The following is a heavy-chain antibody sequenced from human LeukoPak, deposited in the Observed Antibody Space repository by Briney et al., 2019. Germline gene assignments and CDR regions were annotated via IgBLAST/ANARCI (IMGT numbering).Heavy chain of an antibody. CDR2: IYYTGSV. Sequence: SETPSLTCTVSGASISTGGFYWTWIRQPPGEGLEWIGYIYYTGSVDYNASLKSRLTISLDTSKNRFSLKLSSVTAADTAVYYCARDHSYYFGSQTSTLDVWGQGTAVTVSS. D-gene: IGHD3-10*01. CDR3: ARDHSYYFGSQTSTLDV. J-gene: IGHJ6*02. V-gene: IGHV4-31*03. CDR1: GASISTGGFY.